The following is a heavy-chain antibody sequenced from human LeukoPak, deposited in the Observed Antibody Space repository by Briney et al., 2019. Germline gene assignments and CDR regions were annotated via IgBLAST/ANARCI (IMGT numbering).Heavy chain of an antibody. CDR3: ARDRGHYDSSGYLFDY. J-gene: IGHJ4*02. D-gene: IGHD3-22*01. CDR1: GGSISSYY. V-gene: IGHV4-4*07. Sequence: SETLSLTCTVSGGSISSYYWSWIWQPAGKGLEWIGRLYTSGSTNYNPSLKSRVTMSIDTSKNQFSRKLSSVTAADTAVYYCARDRGHYDSSGYLFDYWGQGTLVTVSS. CDR2: LYTSGST.